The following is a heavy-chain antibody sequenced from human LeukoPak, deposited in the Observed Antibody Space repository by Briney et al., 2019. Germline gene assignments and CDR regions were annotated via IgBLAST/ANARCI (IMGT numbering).Heavy chain of an antibody. CDR1: GFTFDDYD. D-gene: IGHD1-1*01. Sequence: GGSLRLSCEASGFTFDDYDMSWVRQAPGKGLEWVSVIYSGGSTYFADSVKGRFTITRDNSKNTVFLQMNSLRAEDTAVYYCARDSETETGWYYYGMDVWGQGTTVTVSS. CDR3: ARDSETETGWYYYGMDV. CDR2: IYSGGST. J-gene: IGHJ6*02. V-gene: IGHV3-53*01.